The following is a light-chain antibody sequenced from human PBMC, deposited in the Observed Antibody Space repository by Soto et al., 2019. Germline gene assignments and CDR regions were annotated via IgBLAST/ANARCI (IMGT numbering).Light chain of an antibody. J-gene: IGKJ2*01. V-gene: IGKV3-15*01. CDR3: QRSYT. Sequence: EVVMTQSPATLYVPPGERVTLSCRASQAVGYNLAWYQHKPGQAPRLLIYGASTRVTGIPTRFSGSGSGTEVTLTISSLQSEDFAIYYCQRSYTFGQGTKLEIK. CDR1: QAVGYN. CDR2: GAS.